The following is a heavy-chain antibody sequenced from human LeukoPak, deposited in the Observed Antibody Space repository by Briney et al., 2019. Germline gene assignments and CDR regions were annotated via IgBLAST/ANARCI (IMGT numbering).Heavy chain of an antibody. V-gene: IGHV1-8*01. CDR1: GYTFTTYD. Sequence: ASVRVSCKTSGYTFTTYDIHWVRQTPGQGLEWVGWVDPNSVHTVYAEKFQGRVTMTKNISTTTVYMEMRGLGIDDTAVYYCARGWNWFDYWGQGTLVTVSS. CDR2: VDPNSVHT. D-gene: IGHD1-1*01. CDR3: ARGWNWFDY. J-gene: IGHJ5*01.